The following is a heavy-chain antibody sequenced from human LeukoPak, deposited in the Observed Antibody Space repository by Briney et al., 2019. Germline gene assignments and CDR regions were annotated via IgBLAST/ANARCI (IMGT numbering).Heavy chain of an antibody. CDR1: GGSFSGYY. CDR2: ISHSGST. Sequence: SETLSLTCAVYGGSFSGYYWSWIRQPPGKGLEWIGEISHSGSTNYNPSLKSRVTISVDTSKNQFSLKLSSVTAADTAAYYCARGARSYDSSGYYDGRAFDIWGQGTMVTVSS. V-gene: IGHV4-34*01. CDR3: ARGARSYDSSGYYDGRAFDI. D-gene: IGHD3-22*01. J-gene: IGHJ3*02.